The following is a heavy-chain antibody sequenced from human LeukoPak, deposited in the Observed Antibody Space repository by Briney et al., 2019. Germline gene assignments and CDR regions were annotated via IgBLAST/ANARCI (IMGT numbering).Heavy chain of an antibody. CDR3: ARQLDYGDLEN. Sequence: SETLSLTCAVYGGSFSGYYWSWIRQPPGKGLEWIGEINHSGSTNYNPSLKSRVTISVDTSKNQFSLKLSSVTAADTAVYYCARQLDYGDLENWGQGTLVTVSS. CDR1: GGSFSGYY. V-gene: IGHV4-34*01. D-gene: IGHD4-17*01. CDR2: INHSGST. J-gene: IGHJ4*02.